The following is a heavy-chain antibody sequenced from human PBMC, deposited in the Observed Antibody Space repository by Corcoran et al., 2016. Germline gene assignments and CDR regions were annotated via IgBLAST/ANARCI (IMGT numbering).Heavy chain of an antibody. D-gene: IGHD3-10*01. CDR2: INHSGST. CDR1: GGSFSGYY. V-gene: IGHV4-34*01. Sequence: QVQLQQWGAGLLKPSETLSLTCAVYGGSFSGYYWSWIRQPPGKGLEWIGEINHSGSTNYNPSLKSRVTISVDTSKNQFSLKLSSVTAADTAVYYCARGRSRARVRGVIIPYGMDVWGQGTTVTVSS. CDR3: ARGRSRARVRGVIIPYGMDV. J-gene: IGHJ6*02.